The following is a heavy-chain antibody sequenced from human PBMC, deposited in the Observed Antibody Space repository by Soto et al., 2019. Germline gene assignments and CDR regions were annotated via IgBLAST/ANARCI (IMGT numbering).Heavy chain of an antibody. J-gene: IGHJ4*02. V-gene: IGHV4-59*08. Sequence: VQLQESGPGLVKPSETLSLTCTVSGGSISSYYWSWIRQPPGKGREWIGYIYYSGSTNYNPSLKSRVTISVDTSKNQFSLKLNSMTAADTAVYYCARHNYGSGSTYFDYWGQGTLVTVSS. CDR2: IYYSGST. CDR1: GGSISSYY. CDR3: ARHNYGSGSTYFDY. D-gene: IGHD3-10*01.